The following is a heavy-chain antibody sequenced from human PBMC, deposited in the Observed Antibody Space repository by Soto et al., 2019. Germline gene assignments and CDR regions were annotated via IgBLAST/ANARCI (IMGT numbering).Heavy chain of an antibody. CDR2: IYHSGST. Sequence: XETLSLTCAVSGYSISSGYYWGWIRQPPGKGLEWIGSIYHSGSTYYNPSLKSRVTISVDTSKNQFSLKLSSVTAADTAVYYCAREVRQLRYYGMDVWGQGNTVTVSS. D-gene: IGHD1-26*01. CDR3: AREVRQLRYYGMDV. CDR1: GYSISSGYY. V-gene: IGHV4-38-2*02. J-gene: IGHJ6*02.